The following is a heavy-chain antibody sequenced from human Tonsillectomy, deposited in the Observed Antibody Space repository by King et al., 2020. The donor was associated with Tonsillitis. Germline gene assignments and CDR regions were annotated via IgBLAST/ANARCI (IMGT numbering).Heavy chain of an antibody. CDR1: GGSISRGGYY. CDR2: ISYTGRT. D-gene: IGHD1-26*01. J-gene: IGHJ4*02. Sequence: VQLQESGPRLVKPSQTLSLTCSVSGGSISRGGYYWRWIRQHPRKGLEWIGYISYTGRTYYNPSLQSRITISGDTSKNQFSLKMNSVTAADTAVYYCAGSGATFDFWGQGTLVAVSS. CDR3: AGSGATFDF. V-gene: IGHV4-31*03.